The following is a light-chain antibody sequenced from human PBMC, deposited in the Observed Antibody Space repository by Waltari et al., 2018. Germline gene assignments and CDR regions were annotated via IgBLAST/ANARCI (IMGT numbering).Light chain of an antibody. V-gene: IGLV2-14*01. CDR1: SSDVGFYNY. CDR2: DVS. Sequence: QSALTQPASVSGSPGQSITISCPGPSSDVGFYNYVSWYQPHPGKAPKLIIYDVSERPSGVSDRFSGSKSGNTASLTISGLQAEDEADYYCNSYTGSSSWVFGGGTKLTVL. J-gene: IGLJ3*02. CDR3: NSYTGSSSWV.